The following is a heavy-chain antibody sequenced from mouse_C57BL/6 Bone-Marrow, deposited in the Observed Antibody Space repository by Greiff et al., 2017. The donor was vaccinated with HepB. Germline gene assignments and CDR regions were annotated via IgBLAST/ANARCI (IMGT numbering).Heavy chain of an antibody. V-gene: IGHV1-4*01. D-gene: IGHD1-1*01. CDR1: GYTFTSYT. J-gene: IGHJ2*01. Sequence: VQLQQSGAELARPGASVKMSCKASGYTFTSYTMHWVNQRPGQGLEWIGYINPSSGYTKYNQKFKDKATVTADKPSSTAYMQLSSLTSEDAAVYYCARGYGKSSLDYWGQGTTLTVSA. CDR2: INPSSGYT. CDR3: ARGYGKSSLDY.